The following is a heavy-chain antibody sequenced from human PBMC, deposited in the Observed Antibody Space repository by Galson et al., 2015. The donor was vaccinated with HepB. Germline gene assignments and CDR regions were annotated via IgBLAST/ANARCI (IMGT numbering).Heavy chain of an antibody. Sequence: SVKVSCKASGYTFTAYYIHWVRQAPGQGLEWMGRINPNIGGTNYAQKFQGRVTMTRDTSISTAYMELSRLRSDDTAVYYCARDVQGITIFGVDPRGGQGTLVTVSS. J-gene: IGHJ4*02. CDR1: GYTFTAYY. CDR2: INPNIGGT. V-gene: IGHV1-2*06. CDR3: ARDVQGITIFGVDPR. D-gene: IGHD3-3*01.